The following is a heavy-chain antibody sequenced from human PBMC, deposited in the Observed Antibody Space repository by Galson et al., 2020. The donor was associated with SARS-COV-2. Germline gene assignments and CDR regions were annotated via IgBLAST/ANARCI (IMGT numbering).Heavy chain of an antibody. CDR2: ISWDGGST. V-gene: IGHV3-43*01. Sequence: GGSLRLSCVVSGFTFDDYTMHWVRQAPGKGLEWVSLISWDGGSTDYADSVKGRFTISRDNRKKSLFLQMNSLRIKDTALYYCAKDVKLPRRKYHLLSGFDYWGQGTLVTVSS. D-gene: IGHD2-2*01. CDR3: AKDVKLPRRKYHLLSGFDY. CDR1: GFTFDDYT. J-gene: IGHJ4*02.